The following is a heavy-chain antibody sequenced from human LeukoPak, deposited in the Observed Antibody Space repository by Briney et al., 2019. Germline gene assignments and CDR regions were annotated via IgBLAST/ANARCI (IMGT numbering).Heavy chain of an antibody. Sequence: GGSLRLSCAASGFTFSSHWMHWVRQAPGKGLVWVSRINGDGSSTSYADSVKGRSTISRDNAKNTLYLQMNSLRAEDTAVYYCARDRGSTEFDYWGQGTLVTVSS. J-gene: IGHJ4*02. V-gene: IGHV3-74*01. CDR1: GFTFSSHW. CDR2: INGDGSST. D-gene: IGHD1-26*01. CDR3: ARDRGSTEFDY.